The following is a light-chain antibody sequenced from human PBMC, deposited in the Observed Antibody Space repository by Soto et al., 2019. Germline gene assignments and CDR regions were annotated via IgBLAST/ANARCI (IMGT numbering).Light chain of an antibody. CDR3: QHHNSYSQT. Sequence: DIQMTQSPPTLSASVGDRVTITCRASQSIRHYLAWYQQMPGKAPKLLIYGASTLQSGVPSRFSGSGFGTDFTLPISSLQPDDFGTYFCQHHNSYSQTFGQGTKVDIK. J-gene: IGKJ1*01. CDR1: QSIRHY. V-gene: IGKV1-5*01. CDR2: GAS.